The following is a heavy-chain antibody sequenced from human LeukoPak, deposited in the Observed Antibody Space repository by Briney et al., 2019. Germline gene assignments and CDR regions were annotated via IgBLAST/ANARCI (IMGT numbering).Heavy chain of an antibody. J-gene: IGHJ6*02. CDR1: GFTVSSNY. V-gene: IGHV3-53*01. CDR2: IYSGGST. D-gene: IGHD7-27*01. CDR3: ARQLGNYYYYGMDV. Sequence: GGSLRLSCAASGFTVSSNYMSWVRQAPGKGLEWVSVIYSGGSTYYADSVKGRFTISRDNSKNTLYLQMNSLRTEDTAVYYCARQLGNYYYYGMDVWGQGTTVTVSS.